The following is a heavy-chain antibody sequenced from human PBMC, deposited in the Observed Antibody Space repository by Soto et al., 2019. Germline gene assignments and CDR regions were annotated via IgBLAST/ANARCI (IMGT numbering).Heavy chain of an antibody. Sequence: GGSLRLSCATSGFTFSRDAMSWVRQAPGKGLEWVSGISGSGGSTYYADSVKGRFTISRDNSKNTLYLQMNSLRAEDTAVYYCLKDFPHPLYIVYRGQGTLATVAS. CDR3: LKDFPHPLYIVY. J-gene: IGHJ4*02. CDR1: GFTFSRDA. CDR2: ISGSGGST. D-gene: IGHD2-2*02. V-gene: IGHV3-23*01.